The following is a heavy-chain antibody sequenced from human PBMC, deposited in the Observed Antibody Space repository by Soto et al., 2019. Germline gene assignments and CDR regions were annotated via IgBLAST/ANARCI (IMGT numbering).Heavy chain of an antibody. V-gene: IGHV4-31*01. Sequence: SETLSLTCTVSGGSISSGGYYWSWIRQHPGKGLEWIRYTYYSGSTYYNPSLKSQVTISVDTSKNQLSLKLSSVTAADTAVYYCARDKYYDILTGSHPQSYGMDVWGQGTTVTVS. CDR2: TYYSGST. CDR1: GGSISSGGYY. J-gene: IGHJ6*02. CDR3: ARDKYYDILTGSHPQSYGMDV. D-gene: IGHD3-9*01.